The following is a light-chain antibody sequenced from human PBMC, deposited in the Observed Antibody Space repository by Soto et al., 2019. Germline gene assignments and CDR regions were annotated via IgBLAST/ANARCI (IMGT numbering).Light chain of an antibody. CDR3: HQYHIYPVT. CDR2: QAS. V-gene: IGKV1-5*03. J-gene: IGKJ4*01. Sequence: DIQMTQSPSTLSASVGDRVTITCRASQSVSTWLAWYQQKPGKAPKLLIHQASTLENGVPSRFSGSGSGTDCTRTISSLQPDDFATYYCHQYHIYPVTFGGGPKVEIK. CDR1: QSVSTW.